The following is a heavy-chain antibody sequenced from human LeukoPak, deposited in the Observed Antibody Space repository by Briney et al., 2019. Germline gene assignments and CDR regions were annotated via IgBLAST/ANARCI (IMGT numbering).Heavy chain of an antibody. V-gene: IGHV3-7*03. Sequence: GGSLRLSCAPSGFTFSNYAMSWVRQAPGKGLEWVANIKQDGSEKYYVDSVKGRFTISRDNAKNSLYLQMISLRAEDTAVYYCARSTNGVPFDYWGQGTLVTVSS. J-gene: IGHJ4*02. CDR3: ARSTNGVPFDY. D-gene: IGHD2-8*01. CDR2: IKQDGSEK. CDR1: GFTFSNYA.